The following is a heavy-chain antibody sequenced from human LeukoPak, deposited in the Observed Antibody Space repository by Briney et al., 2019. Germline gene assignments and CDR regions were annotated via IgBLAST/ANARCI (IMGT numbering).Heavy chain of an antibody. V-gene: IGHV1-69*13. Sequence: VASVKVSCKASGGTFSSYAISWVRQAPGQGLEWMGGIIPIFGTANYAQKFQGRVTITADESTSTAYMELSSLRSEDTAVYYCARGGYYDSSGYYNAFDIWGQGTMVTVSS. CDR2: IIPIFGTA. CDR3: ARGGYYDSSGYYNAFDI. CDR1: GGTFSSYA. J-gene: IGHJ3*02. D-gene: IGHD3-22*01.